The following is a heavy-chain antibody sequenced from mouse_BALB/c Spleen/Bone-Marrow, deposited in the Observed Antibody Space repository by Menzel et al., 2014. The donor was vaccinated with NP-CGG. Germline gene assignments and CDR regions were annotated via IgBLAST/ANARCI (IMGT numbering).Heavy chain of an antibody. CDR2: IDPSDSET. CDR1: GYSFTSYW. CDR3: ASPSDGNPFAY. J-gene: IGHJ3*01. V-gene: IGHV1S127*01. Sequence: AQLQQPGPQLVRPGASVNISCKASGYSFTSYWMHWVKQRPGQGLEWIGMIDPSDSETRLNQKFKDKATLTVDKSSSRPYMQLSSPTSEDSTVYYSASPSDGNPFAYWGQGPLVTVSA. D-gene: IGHD2-1*01.